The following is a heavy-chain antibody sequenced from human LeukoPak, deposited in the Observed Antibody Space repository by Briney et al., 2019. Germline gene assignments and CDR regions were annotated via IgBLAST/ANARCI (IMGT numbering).Heavy chain of an antibody. D-gene: IGHD1-26*01. CDR1: GFTFYDHG. Sequence: PGGSLRLSCAASGFTFYDHGMHWVRHAQGKGGEGGSGISWNSGSIDYADSVKGRFTISRDNAKNSLYMQKNSVREEDMGLYECAKDISSVGATAAFDIWGQGTIFTVSS. CDR3: AKDISSVGATAAFDI. J-gene: IGHJ3*02. V-gene: IGHV3-9*03. CDR2: ISWNSGSI.